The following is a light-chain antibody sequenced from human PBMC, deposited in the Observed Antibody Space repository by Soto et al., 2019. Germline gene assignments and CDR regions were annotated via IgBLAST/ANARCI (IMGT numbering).Light chain of an antibody. Sequence: ELVLTQSLATLSLSPVEISKLYFISIHSVMHYLAWYQQRPGQAPRLLIYDTSNRATGIPARFSGSGSGTDFTLTVSSLDPEDFAVYDCQKRSIWPWKCGQGTKG. V-gene: IGKV3-11*01. J-gene: IGKJ1*01. CDR2: DTS. CDR1: HSVMHY. CDR3: QKRSIWPWK.